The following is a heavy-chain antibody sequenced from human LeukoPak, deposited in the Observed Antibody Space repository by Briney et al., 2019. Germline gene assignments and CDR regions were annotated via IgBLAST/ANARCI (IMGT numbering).Heavy chain of an antibody. V-gene: IGHV3-23*01. CDR1: GFTFNTFA. J-gene: IGHJ4*02. CDR2: IRGSDYTT. D-gene: IGHD1-26*01. CDR3: ARGRAGATYYFDY. Sequence: GGSLRLSCAASGFTFNTFAMSWVRQAPGKGLEWVSGIRGSDYTTYYADSVKGRFTVSRDNSKNTLYLQMNSLRAEDTAVYYCARGRAGATYYFDYWGQGTLVTVSS.